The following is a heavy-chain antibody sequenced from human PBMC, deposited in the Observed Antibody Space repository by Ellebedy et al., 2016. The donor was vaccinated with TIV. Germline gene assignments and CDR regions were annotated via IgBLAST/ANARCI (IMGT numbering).Heavy chain of an antibody. J-gene: IGHJ4*02. CDR3: ARDDLSFATVYSFQS. Sequence: GGSLRLSXAPSGFIFNTYAIHWVRRAPGKGLEWLATSSHDGSNAYYADSVRGRFTVSRDNSKNTLHLQINSLTVEDTAVYYCARDDLSFATVYSFQSWGQGTLVTVSS. CDR2: SSHDGSNA. D-gene: IGHD2-8*01. V-gene: IGHV3-30-3*01. CDR1: GFIFNTYA.